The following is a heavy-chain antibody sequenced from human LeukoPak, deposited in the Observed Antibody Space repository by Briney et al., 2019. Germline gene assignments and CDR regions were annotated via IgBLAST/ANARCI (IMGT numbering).Heavy chain of an antibody. D-gene: IGHD1-26*01. Sequence: GGSLRLSCAASGFTFSSYAMHWVRQAPGKGLQWVAVISYDGSNKYYADSVKGRFTISRDNSKNTLYLQMNSLRAEDTAVYYCARDLLSGSYSEIEYWGQGTLVTVSS. J-gene: IGHJ4*02. CDR1: GFTFSSYA. V-gene: IGHV3-30-3*01. CDR2: ISYDGSNK. CDR3: ARDLLSGSYSEIEY.